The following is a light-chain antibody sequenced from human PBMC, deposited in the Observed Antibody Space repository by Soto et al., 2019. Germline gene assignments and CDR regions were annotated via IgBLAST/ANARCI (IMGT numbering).Light chain of an antibody. CDR1: QPVINY. CDR2: GTS. J-gene: IGKJ1*01. V-gene: IGKV1-39*01. CDR3: QQSYTTPWT. Sequence: DIQMTQSPSSLSASVGDTVTITCRASQPVINYLNWYQQKSGRAPKVLIYGTSKLHSGVPSRFSGSGSATDFSLTITSLHPEDFATYICQQSYTTPWTFGRGTTVEMK.